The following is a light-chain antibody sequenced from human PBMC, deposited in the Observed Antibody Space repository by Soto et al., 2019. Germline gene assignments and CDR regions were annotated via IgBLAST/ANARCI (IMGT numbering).Light chain of an antibody. J-gene: IGLJ3*02. Sequence: QSVLTQPPSVSGAPGQRATISCTGSSSNVGAGYDVHWYQVLPRTAPKLLIFGNTNRPSGVPDRFSASKSGTSASLAISGLLAEDEADYYCQSYDDTLSGWVFGGGTKLTVL. CDR1: SSNVGAGYD. CDR2: GNT. V-gene: IGLV1-40*01. CDR3: QSYDDTLSGWV.